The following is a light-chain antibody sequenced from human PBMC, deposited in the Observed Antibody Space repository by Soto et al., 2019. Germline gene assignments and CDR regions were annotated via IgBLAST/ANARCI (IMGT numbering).Light chain of an antibody. Sequence: QAVVTQEPSLTVSPGGTVTLTCGSSTGAVTSGHYPYWFQQRPGQAPKTLIYDANNKYPWTPARFSGSLFGGKAALTLWGAQPEDEAEYYCLLKYSEIRVFGGGTKLTVL. CDR1: TGAVTSGHY. CDR2: DAN. J-gene: IGLJ3*02. V-gene: IGLV7-46*01. CDR3: LLKYSEIRV.